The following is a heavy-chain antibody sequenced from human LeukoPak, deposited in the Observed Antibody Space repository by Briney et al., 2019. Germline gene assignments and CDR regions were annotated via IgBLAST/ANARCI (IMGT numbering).Heavy chain of an antibody. Sequence: TSETLSLTCTVSGGSISSYHWNWIRQPPGKGLEWIGYVHYSGSTGYNPALKSRVTISVDTAKHQLSLKLSSVPAAGTAVYYCARQGPGGYYDSSGYYVLYWYFDLWGRGTLVTVSS. J-gene: IGHJ2*01. CDR3: ARQGPGGYYDSSGYYVLYWYFDL. D-gene: IGHD3-22*01. V-gene: IGHV4-59*08. CDR1: GGSISSYH. CDR2: VHYSGST.